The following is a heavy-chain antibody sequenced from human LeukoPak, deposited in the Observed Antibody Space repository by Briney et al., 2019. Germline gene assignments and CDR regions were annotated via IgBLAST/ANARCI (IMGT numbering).Heavy chain of an antibody. V-gene: IGHV4-39*01. CDR1: GGSISTSSYY. D-gene: IGHD2-2*01. CDR3: AKVGYCSSTSCKHYYYYYMDV. CDR2: IYYSGST. J-gene: IGHJ6*03. Sequence: PSETLSLTCTVSGGSISTSSYYWGWIRQPPGKGLECIGNIYYSGSTYYNPSLKSRVTISVDTSKNQFSLKLSSVTAADTAVYYCAKVGYCSSTSCKHYYYYYMDVWGKGTTVTISS.